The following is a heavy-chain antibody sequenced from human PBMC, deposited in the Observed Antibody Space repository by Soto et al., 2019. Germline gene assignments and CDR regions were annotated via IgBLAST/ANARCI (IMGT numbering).Heavy chain of an antibody. CDR3: ASHQYDFWSGYYYRGYYYGMDV. CDR1: GYTFTSYD. V-gene: IGHV1-8*01. D-gene: IGHD3-3*01. CDR2: MNPNSGNT. J-gene: IGHJ6*02. Sequence: ASVKVSCKASGYTFTSYDINWVRQATGQGLEWMGWMNPNSGNTGYAQKFQGRVTMTRNTSISTAYTELSSLRSEDTAVYYCASHQYDFWSGYYYRGYYYGMDVWGQGTTVTVSS.